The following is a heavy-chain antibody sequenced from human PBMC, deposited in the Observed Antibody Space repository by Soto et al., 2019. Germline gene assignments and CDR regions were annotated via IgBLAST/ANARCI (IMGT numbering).Heavy chain of an antibody. CDR2: ISSSGRRT. J-gene: IGHJ4*02. CDR3: AKVAKSGVVAEHFDS. Sequence: GGSLRLSCGTSGFTFANFGMGWVRQAPGKGLYWVSGISSSGRRTYYADSVKGRFTISRDNSKNTLYLQMDSLRGDDTAVYYCAKVAKSGVVAEHFDSWGQGALVTVSS. CDR1: GFTFANFG. V-gene: IGHV3-23*01. D-gene: IGHD3-3*01.